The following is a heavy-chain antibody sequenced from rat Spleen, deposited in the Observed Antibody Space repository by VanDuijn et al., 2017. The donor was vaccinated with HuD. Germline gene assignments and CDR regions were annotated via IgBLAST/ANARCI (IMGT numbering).Heavy chain of an antibody. V-gene: IGHV2-34*01. Sequence: QVQLKESGPGLVQPSETLSLTCTVSGFSLTSYSVSWVRQPSGKGPEWMGRMWDDGDTAYNSAVKSRLDISRDTPKNQVFLKRNSLKTEYTGVYYCARDQGYGGYSEGYFDYWGQGVMVTVSS. CDR3: ARDQGYGGYSEGYFDY. J-gene: IGHJ2*01. CDR2: MWDDGDT. D-gene: IGHD1-11*01. CDR1: GFSLTSYS.